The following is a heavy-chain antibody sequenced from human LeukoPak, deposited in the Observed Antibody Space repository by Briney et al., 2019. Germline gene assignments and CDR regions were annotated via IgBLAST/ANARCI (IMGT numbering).Heavy chain of an antibody. CDR3: ARVTSSGWYVIDY. Sequence: GGSLRLSCAASGFTFSSYWMHWVRQAPGKGLVWVSRINSDGSSRSYADSVKGRFTISRDNAKNTLYLQMNSLRAEDMAVYYCARVTSSGWYVIDYWGQGTLVTVSS. CDR2: INSDGSSR. J-gene: IGHJ4*02. CDR1: GFTFSSYW. V-gene: IGHV3-74*01. D-gene: IGHD6-19*01.